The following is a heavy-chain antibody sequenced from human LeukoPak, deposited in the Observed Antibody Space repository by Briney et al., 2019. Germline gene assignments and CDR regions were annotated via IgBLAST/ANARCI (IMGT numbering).Heavy chain of an antibody. J-gene: IGHJ4*02. CDR2: IFYSGST. V-gene: IGHV4-39*07. D-gene: IGHD3-22*01. CDR1: SGSISTSNYY. CDR3: ARDYYDSSGYYAYYFDY. Sequence: PSETLSLTCTVSSGSISTSNYYWGWVRQPPGKALEWIGNIFYSGSTYYSPSLKSRVTISLDTSRNQFSLKLSSVTAADTAVYYCARDYYDSSGYYAYYFDYWGQGTLVTVSS.